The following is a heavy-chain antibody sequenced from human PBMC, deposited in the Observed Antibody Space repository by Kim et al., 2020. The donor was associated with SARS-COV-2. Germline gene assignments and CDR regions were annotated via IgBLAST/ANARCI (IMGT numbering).Heavy chain of an antibody. CDR3: AKDPDPWFGELLSVGEFDH. V-gene: IGHV3-33*06. D-gene: IGHD3-10*01. Sequence: GGSLRLSCAASGFTFSSYGMHWVRQAPGKGLEWVAVIWYDGSNKYYADSVKGRFAISRDNSKNTLYLQMNSLRAEDTAVYYCAKDPDPWFGELLSVGEFDHRGPGALVTVSS. CDR1: GFTFSSYG. J-gene: IGHJ4*02. CDR2: IWYDGSNK.